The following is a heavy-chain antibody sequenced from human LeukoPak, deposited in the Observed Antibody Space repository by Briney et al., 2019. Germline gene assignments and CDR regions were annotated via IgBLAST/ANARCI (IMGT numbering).Heavy chain of an antibody. D-gene: IGHD3-22*01. J-gene: IGHJ3*02. CDR3: ARGDSSGCDAFDI. CDR1: GYSISSSYY. V-gene: IGHV4-38-2*02. Sequence: SETLSLTCTVSGYSISSSYYWGWIRQPPGKGLEWIGSIYYSGSTYYNPSLKSRVTISVDTSKNQLSLKLSSVTAADTAVYYCARGDSSGCDAFDIWGQGTMVTVSS. CDR2: IYYSGST.